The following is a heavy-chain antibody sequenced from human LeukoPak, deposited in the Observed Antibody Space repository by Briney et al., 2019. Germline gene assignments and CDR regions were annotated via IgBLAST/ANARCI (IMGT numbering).Heavy chain of an antibody. D-gene: IGHD3-10*01. CDR3: ARDAPAGWFDP. V-gene: IGHV4-59*12. Sequence: PSETLSLTYTVTGGSISSYYWSWIRQPPGKGLEWIGYIYYSGSTNYNPSLKSRVTVSVDTSKNQFSLKLSSVTAADTAVYYCARDAPAGWFDPWGQGTLVTVSS. CDR2: IYYSGST. CDR1: GGSISSYY. J-gene: IGHJ5*02.